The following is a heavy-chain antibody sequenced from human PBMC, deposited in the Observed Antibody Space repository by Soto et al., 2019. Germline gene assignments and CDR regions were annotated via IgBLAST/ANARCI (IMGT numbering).Heavy chain of an antibody. V-gene: IGHV4-4*07. CDR2: VYSSGGT. D-gene: IGHD3-3*01. CDR3: ARGQRFSDWFDP. CDR1: GGSMISYY. Sequence: SETLSLTCTVSGGSMISYYWTWIRQPAGKGLEWIGRVYSSGGTHYNPSLKSRVTISLDTSKNQFSLRLLSVTDADTAVYYCARGQRFSDWFDPWGQGTLVTVSS. J-gene: IGHJ5*02.